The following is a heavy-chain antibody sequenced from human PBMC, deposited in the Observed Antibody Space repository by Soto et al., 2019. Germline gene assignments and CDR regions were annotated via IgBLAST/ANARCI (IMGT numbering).Heavy chain of an antibody. V-gene: IGHV3-30-3*01. CDR1: GFTFSNYG. CDR3: ARGRDYLGGDFDY. J-gene: IGHJ4*02. Sequence: QVQLVESGGGVVQPGRSLRLSCTASGFTFSNYGMHWVRQAPGKGLKWVAVISYDGSNKYYADSVKGRFTISRDNSKHTLYLQMNSLRAEDTAVYYCARGRDYLGGDFDYGGQGPLVTVSS. CDR2: ISYDGSNK. D-gene: IGHD3-16*01.